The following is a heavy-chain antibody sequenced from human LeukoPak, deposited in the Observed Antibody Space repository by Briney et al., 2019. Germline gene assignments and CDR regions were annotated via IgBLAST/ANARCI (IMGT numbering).Heavy chain of an antibody. CDR3: AKRLVAGYCSGGDCYSDHYFDY. Sequence: GGSLRLSCAASGFTFSSYSMNWVRQAPGKGLEWVSTISGSDGSTYYADSVKGRFTISRDNSKNTMYLQMNTLRAEDTAIYYCAKRLVAGYCSGGDCYSDHYFDYWGQGTRFTVSS. J-gene: IGHJ4*02. V-gene: IGHV3-23*01. CDR1: GFTFSSYS. D-gene: IGHD2-15*01. CDR2: ISGSDGST.